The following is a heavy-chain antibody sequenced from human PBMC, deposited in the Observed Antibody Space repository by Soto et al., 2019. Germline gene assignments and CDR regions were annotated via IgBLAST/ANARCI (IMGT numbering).Heavy chain of an antibody. V-gene: IGHV3-30-3*01. CDR1: GFTFSSYA. CDR3: ARRRYSYGQGLDY. J-gene: IGHJ4*02. D-gene: IGHD5-18*01. Sequence: QVQLVESGGGVVQPGRSLRLSCAASGFTFSSYAMHWVRQAPGKGLEWVAVISHDGSNKYYADSVKGRFTISRDNSKNTLYLQMNSLRAEDTAVYYCARRRYSYGQGLDYWGQGTLVTVSS. CDR2: ISHDGSNK.